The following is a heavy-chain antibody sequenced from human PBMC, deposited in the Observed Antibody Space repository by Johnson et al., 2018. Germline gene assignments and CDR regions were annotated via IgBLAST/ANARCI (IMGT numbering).Heavy chain of an antibody. CDR3: ASMSSGYSSSPRPLYYYDMDV. CDR2: ISYDGSKK. CDR1: GFTFSSYG. D-gene: IGHD6-13*01. J-gene: IGHJ6*03. V-gene: IGHV3-30*03. Sequence: QVQLVESGGGVVQPGRSLRLSCAASGFTFSSYGMHWVRQAPGKGLEWVAVISYDGSKKYYADSVKGRFTISRDNSKNTLYLQMNSLRAEDTAVYYCASMSSGYSSSPRPLYYYDMDVWGKGTTVTVSS.